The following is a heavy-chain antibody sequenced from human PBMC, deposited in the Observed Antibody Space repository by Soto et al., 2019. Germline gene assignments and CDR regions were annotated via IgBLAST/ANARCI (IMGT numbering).Heavy chain of an antibody. V-gene: IGHV3-48*02. CDR1: GFTFSSYS. J-gene: IGHJ3*02. Sequence: AGSLRPACAASGFTFSSYSMNWVRQAPGKGLEWVSYISSSSSTIYYADSVKGRFTISRDNAKNSLYLQMNSLRDEDTAVYYCATPGPKGSYYGRSAFDIWGQGTMVTVSS. D-gene: IGHD1-26*01. CDR3: ATPGPKGSYYGRSAFDI. CDR2: ISSSSSTI.